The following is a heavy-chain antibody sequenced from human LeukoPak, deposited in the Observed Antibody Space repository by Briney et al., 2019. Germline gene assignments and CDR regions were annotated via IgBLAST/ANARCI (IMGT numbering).Heavy chain of an antibody. CDR3: ARVVSDDFWSGYPPGGMDV. CDR1: GGSISSYY. V-gene: IGHV4-4*07. CDR2: IYTSGST. D-gene: IGHD3-3*01. Sequence: SETLSLTCTVSGGSISSYYWSWIRQPAGKGLGWIGRIYTSGSTNYNPSLKSRVTMSVDTSKNQFSLKLSSVTAADTAVYYCARVVSDDFWSGYPPGGMDVWGQGTTVTVSS. J-gene: IGHJ6*02.